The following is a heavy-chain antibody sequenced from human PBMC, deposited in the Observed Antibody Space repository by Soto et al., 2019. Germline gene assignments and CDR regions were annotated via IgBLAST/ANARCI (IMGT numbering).Heavy chain of an antibody. J-gene: IGHJ4*02. Sequence: QVQLVASGGRVVQPGKSLRLSCEASGFIFTTYGMHWVRQAPGKGLEWVAIMSYDESKKYYADSVKGRFTISRDTSKNTLYLQMNSLRPKDTAVYYCAKQRSTNWSLLDYWGQGTLVTVSS. CDR1: GFIFTTYG. CDR3: AKQRSTNWSLLDY. CDR2: MSYDESKK. V-gene: IGHV3-30*18. D-gene: IGHD6-25*01.